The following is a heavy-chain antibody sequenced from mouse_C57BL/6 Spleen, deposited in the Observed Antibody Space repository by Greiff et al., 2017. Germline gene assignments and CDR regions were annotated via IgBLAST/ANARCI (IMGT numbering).Heavy chain of an antibody. CDR1: GYTFTSYW. Sequence: VQRVESGAELVKPGASVKLSCKASGYTFTSYWMHWVKQRPGQGLEWIGMIHPNSGSTNYNEKFKSKATLTVDKSSSTAYMQLSSLTSEDSAVYYCASDGTGTRFAYWGQGTLVTVSA. V-gene: IGHV1-64*01. CDR3: ASDGTGTRFAY. J-gene: IGHJ3*01. CDR2: IHPNSGST. D-gene: IGHD4-1*01.